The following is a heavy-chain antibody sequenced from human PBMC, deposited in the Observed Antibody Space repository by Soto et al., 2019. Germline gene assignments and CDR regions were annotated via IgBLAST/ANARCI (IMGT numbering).Heavy chain of an antibody. V-gene: IGHV1-69*08. CDR2: IIPILGIA. D-gene: IGHD2-2*02. CDR3: ARDTAPIAISGWFDP. Sequence: QVQLVQSGAEVKKPGSSVKVSCKASGGTFSSYTISWVRQAPGQGLEWMGRIIPILGIANYAQKFQGRVMITADKSTSTAYMELSSLRSEDTAVYYCARDTAPIAISGWFDPWGQGTLVTVSS. CDR1: GGTFSSYT. J-gene: IGHJ5*02.